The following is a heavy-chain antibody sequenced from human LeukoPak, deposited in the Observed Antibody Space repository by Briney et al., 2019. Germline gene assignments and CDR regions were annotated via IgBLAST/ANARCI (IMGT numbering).Heavy chain of an antibody. CDR2: IRYDGSNK. CDR1: GFTFSSYG. Sequence: PGGSLRLSCAASGFTFSSYGMHWVRQAPGKGLEWVAFIRYDGSNKYYADSVKGRFTISRDNSKNTLYLQMNSLRAEDTAVYYCARSFGFWSDYDHNWFDPWGQGTLVTVSS. J-gene: IGHJ5*02. D-gene: IGHD3-3*01. CDR3: ARSFGFWSDYDHNWFDP. V-gene: IGHV3-30*02.